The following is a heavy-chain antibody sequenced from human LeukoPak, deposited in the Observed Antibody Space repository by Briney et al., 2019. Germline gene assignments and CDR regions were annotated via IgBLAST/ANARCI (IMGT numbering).Heavy chain of an antibody. CDR3: AGAGIAVAGNAEYFQH. J-gene: IGHJ1*01. CDR1: GYSFTSYW. Sequence: GESLKISCKGSGYSFTSYWISWVRQMPGKGLEWMGRIDPSDSYTNYSPSFQGHVTISADKSISPAYLQWSSLKASDTAMYYCAGAGIAVAGNAEYFQHWGQGTLVTVSS. D-gene: IGHD6-19*01. V-gene: IGHV5-10-1*01. CDR2: IDPSDSYT.